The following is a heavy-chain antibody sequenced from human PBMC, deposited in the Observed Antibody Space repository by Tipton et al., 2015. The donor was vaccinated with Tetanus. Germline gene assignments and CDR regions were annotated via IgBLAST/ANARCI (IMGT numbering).Heavy chain of an antibody. D-gene: IGHD3-10*01. CDR1: GGSINSSTFY. Sequence: TLSLTCSVSGGSINSSTFYWAWIRQAPGKGLEWVGTVYYNGSTYYSPSLNSRITISVDSSKSQFSLKVKSVTAADTAMYYCARLGFVATYFDSWGQGTLVTVSS. CDR2: VYYNGST. CDR3: ARLGFVATYFDS. V-gene: IGHV4-39*01. J-gene: IGHJ4*02.